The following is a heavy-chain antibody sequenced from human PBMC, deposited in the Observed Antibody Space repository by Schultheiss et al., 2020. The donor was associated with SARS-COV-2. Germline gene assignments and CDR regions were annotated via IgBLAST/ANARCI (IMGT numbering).Heavy chain of an antibody. CDR3: ARGGFGGSYSPSYFDY. J-gene: IGHJ4*02. CDR1: GFTFTNYA. Sequence: GGSLRLSCAASGFTFTNYAMHWVRQAPGKGLEWVAVISYDGSNKYYADSVKGRFTISRDNSKNTLYLQMSSLRAEDTAVYYCARGGFGGSYSPSYFDYWGQGTLVTVSS. D-gene: IGHD1-26*01. V-gene: IGHV3-33*05. CDR2: ISYDGSNK.